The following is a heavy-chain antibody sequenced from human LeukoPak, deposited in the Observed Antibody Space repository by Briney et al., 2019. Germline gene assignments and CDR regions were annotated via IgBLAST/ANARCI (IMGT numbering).Heavy chain of an antibody. V-gene: IGHV3-23*01. D-gene: IGHD3-22*01. CDR1: GFTFSSYA. J-gene: IGHJ4*02. CDR3: AKGSYYDSSGSFYFDY. Sequence: GGSLRLSCAASGFTFSSYAMSWVRQAPGKGLEWVSGIGGSGDNTYYADSVKGRFTISRDNSKNTLYVQVNSLGTEDTAAYYCAKGSYYDSSGSFYFDYWGQGTLVTVSS. CDR2: IGGSGDNT.